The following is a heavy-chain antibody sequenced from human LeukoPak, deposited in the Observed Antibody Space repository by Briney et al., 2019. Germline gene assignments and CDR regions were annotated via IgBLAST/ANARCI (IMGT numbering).Heavy chain of an antibody. V-gene: IGHV3-53*01. Sequence: GGSLRLSFAASGFTVSSNYMSWVRQAPGKGLEWVSVIYSGGSTYYADSVKGRFTISRDNSKNTLYLQMNSLRAEDTAVYYCARSLVYYDSSGYLVWGQGTLVTVSS. D-gene: IGHD3-22*01. CDR3: ARSLVYYDSSGYLV. CDR2: IYSGGST. CDR1: GFTVSSNY. J-gene: IGHJ4*02.